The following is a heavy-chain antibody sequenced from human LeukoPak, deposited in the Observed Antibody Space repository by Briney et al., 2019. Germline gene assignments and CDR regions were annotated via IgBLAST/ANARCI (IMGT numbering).Heavy chain of an antibody. J-gene: IGHJ4*02. CDR2: IYYSGST. D-gene: IGHD5-18*01. V-gene: IGHV4-59*12. Sequence: SETLSLTCTVSGGSISSYYWSWIRQPPGKGLEWIGYIYYSGSTNYNPSLKSRVTISVDTSKNQFSLKLSSVTAADTAVYYCAREEYSPGHYSFDYWGQGTLVTVSS. CDR3: AREEYSPGHYSFDY. CDR1: GGSISSYY.